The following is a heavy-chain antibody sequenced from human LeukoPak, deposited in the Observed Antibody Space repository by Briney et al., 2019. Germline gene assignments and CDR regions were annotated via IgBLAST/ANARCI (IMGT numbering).Heavy chain of an antibody. CDR1: GFTFSTYD. J-gene: IGHJ4*02. Sequence: GGSLRLSCAASGFTFSTYDMHWVRQVRGKGLEWVSGIGTSNDTFYSGSVKGRFTISRDNAKNSLYLQMNSLRAEDTAVYYCARIGAGSSRDYWGQGTLVTVSS. CDR3: ARIGAGSSRDY. D-gene: IGHD6-13*01. V-gene: IGHV3-13*04. CDR2: IGTSNDT.